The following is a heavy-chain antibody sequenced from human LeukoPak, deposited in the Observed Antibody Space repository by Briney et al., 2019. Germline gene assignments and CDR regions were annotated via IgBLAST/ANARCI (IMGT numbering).Heavy chain of an antibody. CDR1: GYTFTGYY. V-gene: IGHV1-69*06. D-gene: IGHD2-15*01. J-gene: IGHJ3*02. Sequence: ASVKVSCKASGYTFTGYYMHWVRQAPGQGLEWMGGIIPIFGTANYAQKFQGRVTITADKSTSTAYMELSSLRSEDTAVYYCARGRVPYCSGGSCYSDAFDIWGQGTMVTVSS. CDR3: ARGRVPYCSGGSCYSDAFDI. CDR2: IIPIFGTA.